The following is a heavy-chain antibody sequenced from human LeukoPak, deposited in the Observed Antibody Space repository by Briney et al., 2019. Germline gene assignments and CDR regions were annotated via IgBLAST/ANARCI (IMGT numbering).Heavy chain of an antibody. CDR3: AKGVSSGWLSFDY. V-gene: IGHV3-23*01. Sequence: GGPLRLSCAASGFTFSSYAMSWVRQAPGKGLEWVSAISGSGGSTYYADSVKGRFTISRDNSKNTLYLQMNSLRAEDTAVYYCAKGVSSGWLSFDYWGQGTLVTVSS. D-gene: IGHD6-19*01. J-gene: IGHJ4*02. CDR2: ISGSGGST. CDR1: GFTFSSYA.